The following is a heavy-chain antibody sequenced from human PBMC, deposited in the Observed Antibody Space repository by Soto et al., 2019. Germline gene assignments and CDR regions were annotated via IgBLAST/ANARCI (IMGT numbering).Heavy chain of an antibody. D-gene: IGHD6-13*01. Sequence: EVQLLESGGGLVQPGGSLRLSCAASGFTFSSYAMSWVRQAPGKGLEWVSVISGSGGSTYYANSVKGRFTISRDNSKNTMYLQMNSRRDEGTAVYYCAKLAAGTSFDYWGQGTLVTVSS. CDR2: ISGSGGST. CDR1: GFTFSSYA. J-gene: IGHJ4*02. CDR3: AKLAAGTSFDY. V-gene: IGHV3-23*01.